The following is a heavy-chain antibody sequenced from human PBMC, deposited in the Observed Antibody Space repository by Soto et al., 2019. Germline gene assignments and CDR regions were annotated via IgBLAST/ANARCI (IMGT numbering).Heavy chain of an antibody. Sequence: VGSLRLSCAASGFTFSSYGMHWVRQAPGKGLEWVAVISYDGSNKYYADSVKGRFTISRDNSKNTLYLQMNSLRAEDTAVYYCAKGSSSFDYWGQGTLVTVSS. CDR2: ISYDGSNK. D-gene: IGHD6-13*01. CDR3: AKGSSSFDY. CDR1: GFTFSSYG. V-gene: IGHV3-30*18. J-gene: IGHJ4*02.